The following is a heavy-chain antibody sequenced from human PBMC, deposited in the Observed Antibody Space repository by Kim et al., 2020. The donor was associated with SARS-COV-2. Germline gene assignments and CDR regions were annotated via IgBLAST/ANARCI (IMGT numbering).Heavy chain of an antibody. CDR3: ARGGLTAMGYFDL. D-gene: IGHD5-18*01. Sequence: ASVKVSCKASGYSFSTYTMHWVRQAPGQRLEWMGWINAGNGNTKYSQRFQGRVTVTRDTSANTAYMELSSLTSEDTAIYYCARGGLTAMGYFDLWGQGTLVTVSS. V-gene: IGHV1-3*01. J-gene: IGHJ4*02. CDR2: INAGNGNT. CDR1: GYSFSTYT.